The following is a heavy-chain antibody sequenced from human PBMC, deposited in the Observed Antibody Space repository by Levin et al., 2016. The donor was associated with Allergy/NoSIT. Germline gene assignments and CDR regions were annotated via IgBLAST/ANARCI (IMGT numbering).Heavy chain of an antibody. CDR3: ARNQGVWDGMDV. CDR2: INSDGSST. V-gene: IGHV3-74*01. D-gene: IGHD1-14*01. J-gene: IGHJ6*02. Sequence: WIRQPPGKGLVWVSRINSDGSSTSYADSVKGRFTISRDNAKNTLYLQMNSLRAEDTAVYYCARNQGVWDGMDVWGQGTTVTVSS.